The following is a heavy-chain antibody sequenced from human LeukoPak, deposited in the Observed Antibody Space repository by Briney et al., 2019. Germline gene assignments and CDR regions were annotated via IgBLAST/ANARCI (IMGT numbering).Heavy chain of an antibody. CDR3: AKETRGSYSDY. Sequence: GGSLRLSCAASGFTFSSSGMHWVRQAPGKGPEWVAFISYDGSNRYYADSVKGRFTISRDNSKNTLYLQMNSLRAEDTAVYYCAKETRGSYSDYWGQGTLVTVSS. CDR1: GFTFSSSG. J-gene: IGHJ4*02. CDR2: ISYDGSNR. D-gene: IGHD5-12*01. V-gene: IGHV3-30*02.